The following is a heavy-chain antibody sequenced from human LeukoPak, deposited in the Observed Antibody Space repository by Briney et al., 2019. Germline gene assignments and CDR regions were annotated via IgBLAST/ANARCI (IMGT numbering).Heavy chain of an antibody. CDR3: AIARIGW. CDR1: GFTFSNAW. Sequence: PGGSLRLSCAASGFTFSNAWMGWVRQAPGKGLEWVGRIKDKTDGEITDYAAPVKGRFTISRDDSKNTLYLQMNSLKTEDTAVYYCAIARIGWWGQGTLVTVSS. J-gene: IGHJ4*02. V-gene: IGHV3-15*01. CDR2: IKDKTDGEIT.